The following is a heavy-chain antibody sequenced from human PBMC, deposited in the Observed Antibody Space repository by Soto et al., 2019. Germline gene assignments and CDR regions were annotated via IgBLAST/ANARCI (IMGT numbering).Heavy chain of an antibody. V-gene: IGHV4-59*01. CDR2: IYYSGST. J-gene: IGHJ4*02. CDR3: ARGIVVVVAAPPYFDY. CDR1: GGSISSYY. Sequence: SETLSLTCTVSGGSISSYYWSWIRQPPGKGLEWIGYIYYSGSTNYNPSLKSRVTISVDTSKNQFSLKLSSVTAADTAVYYCARGIVVVVAAPPYFDYWGQGTLVTVSS. D-gene: IGHD2-15*01.